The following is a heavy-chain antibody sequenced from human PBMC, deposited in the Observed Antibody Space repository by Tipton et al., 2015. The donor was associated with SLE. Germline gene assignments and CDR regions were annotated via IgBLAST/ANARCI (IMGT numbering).Heavy chain of an antibody. Sequence: TLSLTCTVSGGSISSGDYYWSWIRQPPGKGLEWIGEINHSGSTNYTPSLKSRVTISVDTSKNQFSLKLSSVTAADTAVYYCASRRAAAAPGWYFDLWGRGTRVTGSS. CDR3: ASRRAAAAPGWYFDL. CDR1: GGSISSGDYY. V-gene: IGHV4-30-4*01. J-gene: IGHJ2*01. D-gene: IGHD6-13*01. CDR2: INHSGST.